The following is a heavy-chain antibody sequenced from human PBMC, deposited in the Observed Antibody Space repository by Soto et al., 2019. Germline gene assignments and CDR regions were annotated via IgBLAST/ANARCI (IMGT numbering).Heavy chain of an antibody. J-gene: IGHJ4*02. Sequence: QVQLVQSGAEVKKPGSSVKVSCKASGDTFSSYAINWVRQAPGQGLEWMGGIIPMFCTANYAQKFKVRVTITAGESTSTVYMELSSLRSEDTAVYYCARVGPAHYYDSSGYYSPLDYWGQGTLVTVSS. V-gene: IGHV1-69*01. CDR2: IIPMFCTA. D-gene: IGHD3-22*01. CDR1: GDTFSSYA. CDR3: ARVGPAHYYDSSGYYSPLDY.